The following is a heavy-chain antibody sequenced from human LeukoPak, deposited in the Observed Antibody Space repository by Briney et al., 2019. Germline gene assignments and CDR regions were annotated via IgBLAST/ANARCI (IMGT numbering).Heavy chain of an antibody. CDR2: IDYSGST. J-gene: IGHJ6*03. CDR3: ARVEGPGYYYYYMDV. Sequence: PSETLSLTCTVSGGSISSSSYYWGWIRQPPGKGLEWIGSIDYSGSTYYNPSLKSRVTISVDTSKNQFSLKLSSVTAADTAVYYCARVEGPGYYYYYMDVWGKGTTVTVSS. CDR1: GGSISSSSYY. V-gene: IGHV4-39*07.